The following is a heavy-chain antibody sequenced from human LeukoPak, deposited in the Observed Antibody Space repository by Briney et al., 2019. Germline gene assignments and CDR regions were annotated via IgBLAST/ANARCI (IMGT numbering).Heavy chain of an antibody. CDR1: GFTFSSYS. CDR3: ARDAPYYYDSSGSLGY. V-gene: IGHV3-21*01. Sequence: GGSLRLSCAASGFTFSSYSMNWVRQAPGKGLEWVSSISSSSSYIYYADSVKGRFTISRDNAKNSLYLQMNSLRAEDTAVYYCARDAPYYYDSSGSLGYWGQGTLVTVSS. CDR2: ISSSSSYI. D-gene: IGHD3-22*01. J-gene: IGHJ4*02.